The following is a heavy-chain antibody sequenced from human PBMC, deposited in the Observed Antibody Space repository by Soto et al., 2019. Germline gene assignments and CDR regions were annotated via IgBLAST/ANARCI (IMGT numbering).Heavy chain of an antibody. V-gene: IGHV1-18*01. CDR3: AREETSGGFYYYYGMDV. Sequence: ASVKVSCKASGYTFTSYAISWVRQAPGQGLEWMGWISTYKGNRNHAQKLQGRVTMTTDTSTSTAYMELRSLRSDDTAVYYCAREETSGGFYYYYGMDVWGQGTTVTVSS. J-gene: IGHJ6*02. D-gene: IGHD5-12*01. CDR1: GYTFTSYA. CDR2: ISTYKGNR.